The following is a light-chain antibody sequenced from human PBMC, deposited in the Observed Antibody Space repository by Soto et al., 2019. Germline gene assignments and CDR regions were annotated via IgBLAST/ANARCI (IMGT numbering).Light chain of an antibody. V-gene: IGLV2-14*03. CDR1: NGDVGGYKY. CDR3: SSYKGSSTV. CDR2: GVS. J-gene: IGLJ3*02. Sequence: QSALTQPASVSGSPGQSIAISCTGSNGDVGGYKYVSWYQQHPGKAPTHLIFGVSNRPSGVSNRFSGSKSGNTASLTISGLQTEDEADYYFSSYKGSSTVFVGGTKVTVL.